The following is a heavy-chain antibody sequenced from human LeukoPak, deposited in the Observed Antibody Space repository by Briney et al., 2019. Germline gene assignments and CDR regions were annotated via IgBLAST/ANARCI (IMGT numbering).Heavy chain of an antibody. CDR2: INHSGST. CDR3: ARGRAPDY. CDR1: GGSFSGYY. V-gene: IGHV4-34*01. J-gene: IGHJ4*02. Sequence: PSETLSLTCAAYGGSFSGYYWSWIRQPPGKGLEWIGEINHSGSTNYNPPLKSRVTISVDTSKNQFSLKLSSVTAADTAVYYCARGRAPDYWGQGTLVTVSS.